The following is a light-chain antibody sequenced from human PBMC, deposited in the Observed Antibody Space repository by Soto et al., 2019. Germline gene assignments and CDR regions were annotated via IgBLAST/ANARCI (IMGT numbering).Light chain of an antibody. CDR1: SSDVGGYNY. CDR2: DVR. V-gene: IGLV2-14*03. CDR3: SSYATSSGVV. Sequence: QSVLTQPASVSGSPGQSITISCTGTSSDVGGYNYVSWYQHHPGKAPKLMIYDVRIRPSGVSNRFAGSKSGNTASLTISELLAEDEADYYCSSYATSSGVVFGGGTKLTVL. J-gene: IGLJ2*01.